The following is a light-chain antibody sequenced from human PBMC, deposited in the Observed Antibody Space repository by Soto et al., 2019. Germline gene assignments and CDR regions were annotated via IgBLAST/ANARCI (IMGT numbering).Light chain of an antibody. CDR3: QVWDMSGDHYV. J-gene: IGLJ1*01. V-gene: IGLV3-21*04. CDR2: YNR. CDR1: NVETNS. Sequence: SYELSQPPSVSVAPGKTATITCGGDNVETNSVHWYQQKPGQAPVVVIYYNRDRPSGIPERFSGSKSGNTATLTINRVEAGDEADYYCQVWDMSGDHYVFGTGTKVTVL.